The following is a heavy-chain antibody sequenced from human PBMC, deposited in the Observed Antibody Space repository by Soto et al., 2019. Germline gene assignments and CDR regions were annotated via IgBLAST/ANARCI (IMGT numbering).Heavy chain of an antibody. CDR1: GYTFAKCL. CDR2: IYPGDSDT. V-gene: IGHV5-51*01. Sequence: XGSLKLTFQFSGYTFAKCLIAWVLQLPGKGLEWMGIIYPGDSDTRYSPYFQGQVTISVDKSITTAYLQWSSLKASDTAMYYCARNMVQAAIGDWFDPWGQGTLVTVSS. CDR3: ARNMVQAAIGDWFDP. J-gene: IGHJ5*02. D-gene: IGHD2-2*02.